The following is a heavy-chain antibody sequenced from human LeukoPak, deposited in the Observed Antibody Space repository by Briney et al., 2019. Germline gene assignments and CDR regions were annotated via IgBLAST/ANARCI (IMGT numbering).Heavy chain of an antibody. CDR3: ARSRGYSYDYLPFDC. V-gene: IGHV4-39*01. Sequence: SETLSLTCTVSGGSISSSSYYWGWIRQPPGKGLEWIGIIYYSGSTYYNPSLKSRVTISVDTSKNQFSLKLSSVTAADTAVYYCARSRGYSYDYLPFDCWGQGTLVTVSS. CDR1: GGSISSSSYY. D-gene: IGHD5-18*01. CDR2: IYYSGST. J-gene: IGHJ4*02.